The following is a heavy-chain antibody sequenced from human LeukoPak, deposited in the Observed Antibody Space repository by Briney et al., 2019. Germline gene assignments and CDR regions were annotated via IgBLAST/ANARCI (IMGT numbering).Heavy chain of an antibody. CDR1: GFTVSSSY. CDR3: VRGDGYNFFDY. Sequence: GGSLRLSCAASGFTVSSSYMSWVRQAPGKGLEWVSVIYIGGNTYYAESVKGRFTISRDNSENTLYLQLNSLGAEDTAVYYRVRGDGYNFFDYWGQGTLVTVSS. D-gene: IGHD5-24*01. V-gene: IGHV3-53*01. CDR2: IYIGGNT. J-gene: IGHJ4*02.